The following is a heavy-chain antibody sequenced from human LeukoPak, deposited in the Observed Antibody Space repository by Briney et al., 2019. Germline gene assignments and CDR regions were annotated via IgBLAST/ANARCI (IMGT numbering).Heavy chain of an antibody. D-gene: IGHD6-19*01. CDR3: ARAPRPSPQYNGFDL. V-gene: IGHV1-2*02. CDR2: INPNSGGT. Sequence: ASVTVSFTASGYTFTGYYMHWGRQAPGQGVEWVGWINPNSGGTNYAQKFQGRVTMTRETTISTAYMELSRLRSDDTAVYYSARAPRPSPQYNGFDLWGQGTLVTVSS. J-gene: IGHJ5*02. CDR1: GYTFTGYY.